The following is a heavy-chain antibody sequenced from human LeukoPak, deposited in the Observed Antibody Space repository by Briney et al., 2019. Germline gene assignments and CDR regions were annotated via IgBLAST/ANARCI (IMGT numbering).Heavy chain of an antibody. CDR2: ISHDGGSA. D-gene: IGHD6-19*01. J-gene: IGHJ4*02. Sequence: GGSLRLSCAASGFTFSSFAMSWVRQTPGKGLEWVSTISHDGGSAYFADSVKGRFTISRDNSKSTLYLQMNSLRAEDTALYFCAKDFSSGLFDYWGQGTLVAVSS. CDR1: GFTFSSFA. V-gene: IGHV3-23*01. CDR3: AKDFSSGLFDY.